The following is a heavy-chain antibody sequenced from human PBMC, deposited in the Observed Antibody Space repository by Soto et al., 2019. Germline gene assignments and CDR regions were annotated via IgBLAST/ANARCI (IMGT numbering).Heavy chain of an antibody. Sequence: VQVLESGGGLVQPGGSLRLSCVASGFTFSSCAMSWVRLAPGKGLEWVSGIDGSGDGTYYADSVKGRFTISRDNSMNALYLQMNSLRAEDTAIYYCAKEVPERRANFDSWGPGTLVAVSS. D-gene: IGHD1-1*01. J-gene: IGHJ4*02. CDR2: IDGSGDGT. V-gene: IGHV3-23*01. CDR1: GFTFSSCA. CDR3: AKEVPERRANFDS.